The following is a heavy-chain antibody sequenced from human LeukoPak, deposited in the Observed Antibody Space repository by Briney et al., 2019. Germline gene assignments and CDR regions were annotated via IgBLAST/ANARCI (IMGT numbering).Heavy chain of an antibody. D-gene: IGHD2-15*01. J-gene: IGHJ4*02. Sequence: PGGSLRLSCAASGFTFSNAWMSWVRQAPGKGLEWVGRIKSKTDGGTTDYAAPVKGRFTISRDDSKNTLYLQMSSLKTEDTAVYYCTTAPVVAATFYFDYWGQGTLVTVSS. CDR3: TTAPVVAATFYFDY. V-gene: IGHV3-15*01. CDR2: IKSKTDGGTT. CDR1: GFTFSNAW.